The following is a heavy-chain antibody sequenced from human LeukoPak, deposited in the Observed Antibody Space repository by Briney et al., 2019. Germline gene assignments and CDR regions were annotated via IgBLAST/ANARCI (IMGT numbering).Heavy chain of an antibody. Sequence: GGSLRLSCVTSGFSFSDYYMTWIRQAPGKGLEWFSYISGIGSYTNYADSVKGRFTISRDNAKNSLYLQMNSLRAEDTAVYYCARGGGYCSSTSCLTIPAADYWRQGTLVTASS. J-gene: IGHJ4*02. CDR2: ISGIGSYT. D-gene: IGHD2-2*01. CDR1: GFSFSDYY. V-gene: IGHV3-11*06. CDR3: ARGGGYCSSTSCLTIPAADY.